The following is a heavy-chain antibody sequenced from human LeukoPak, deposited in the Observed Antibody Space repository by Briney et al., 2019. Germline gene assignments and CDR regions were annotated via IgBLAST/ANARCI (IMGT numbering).Heavy chain of an antibody. D-gene: IGHD3-16*01. V-gene: IGHV3-7*01. J-gene: IGHJ5*01. CDR2: TNQDGSEN. Sequence: PGGSLRLSCAASGFTFSSYWMNWVRQAPGKGLEWVASTNQDGSENRYVDSVKGRFTISRDNGKNSLYLQMDSLRAEDTAVYYCARPVGWGRFDSWGRGTLVTVSS. CDR1: GFTFSSYW. CDR3: ARPVGWGRFDS.